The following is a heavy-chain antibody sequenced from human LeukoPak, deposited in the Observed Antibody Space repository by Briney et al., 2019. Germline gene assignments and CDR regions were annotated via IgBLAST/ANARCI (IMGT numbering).Heavy chain of an antibody. CDR2: IIPIFGTA. CDR1: GGTFSSYA. J-gene: IGHJ4*02. Sequence: SVKVSCKASGGTFSSYAISWVRQAPGQGLEWMGGIIPIFGTANYAQKFQGRVTITADESTSTAYMELSSLRSEDTAVYYCASGAMIVVVDEYPLDYWGQGTLVTVSS. V-gene: IGHV1-69*13. D-gene: IGHD3-22*01. CDR3: ASGAMIVVVDEYPLDY.